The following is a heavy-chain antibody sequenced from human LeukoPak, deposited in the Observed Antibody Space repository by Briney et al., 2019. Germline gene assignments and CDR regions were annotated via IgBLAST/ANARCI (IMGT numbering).Heavy chain of an antibody. J-gene: IGHJ4*02. D-gene: IGHD3-10*01. CDR3: ARRRSYGSGSYYDY. Sequence: QPGGSLRLSCAASGFTFSTYWMHWVRQAPGKGLVWVSRINSDGSSTSYADSVKGRFTISRDNAKSTLYLQMNSLRAEDTAVYYCARRRSYGSGSYYDYWGQGTLVTVSS. V-gene: IGHV3-74*01. CDR1: GFTFSTYW. CDR2: INSDGSST.